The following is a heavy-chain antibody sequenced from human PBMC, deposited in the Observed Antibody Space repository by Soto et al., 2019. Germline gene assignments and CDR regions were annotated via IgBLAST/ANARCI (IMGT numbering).Heavy chain of an antibody. CDR2: IHPNSGNT. J-gene: IGHJ4*02. Sequence: QVQLVQSGAEVKKPGASVKVPFKAYGYTFTSYDISWVRLATGQGLEWMGWIHPNSGNTDYAQKFQGRVTMTRNTSISTAYMELCSLRSEDTAVYYSARGITIFGVAEDSWGQGTLVTFSS. CDR3: ARGITIFGVAEDS. CDR1: GYTFTSYD. V-gene: IGHV1-8*01. D-gene: IGHD3-3*01.